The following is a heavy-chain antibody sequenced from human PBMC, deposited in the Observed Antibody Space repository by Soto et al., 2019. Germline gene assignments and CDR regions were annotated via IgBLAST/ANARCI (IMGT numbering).Heavy chain of an antibody. V-gene: IGHV3-53*01. CDR3: ASTTIILYFDWLPFDY. J-gene: IGHJ4*02. CDR2: IYSGGST. CDR1: GFTVSSNY. D-gene: IGHD3-9*01. Sequence: XGSLRLSFAASGFTVSSNYMSWVRQAPGKGLDWVSVIYSGGSTYYADSVKGRFTISRDNSKNTLYLQMNILRAEDTAVYYCASTTIILYFDWLPFDYWGQGSLVTVSS.